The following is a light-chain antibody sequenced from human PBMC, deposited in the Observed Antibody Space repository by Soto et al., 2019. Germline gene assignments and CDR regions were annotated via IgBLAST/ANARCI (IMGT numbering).Light chain of an antibody. CDR2: AAS. Sequence: DIQVTQSPSSLSASVGDRVTITCRASQSISDYLNWYQQKPGKAPKLLIYAASSLQSGVPSRFSGSGSGTDFTLTISSLQPEDFATYYCQQSYTTPRYTCGQGTKLEIK. J-gene: IGKJ2*01. CDR1: QSISDY. CDR3: QQSYTTPRYT. V-gene: IGKV1-39*01.